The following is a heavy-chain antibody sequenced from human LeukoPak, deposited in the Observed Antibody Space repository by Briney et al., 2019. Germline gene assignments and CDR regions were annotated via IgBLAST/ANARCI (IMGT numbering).Heavy chain of an antibody. J-gene: IGHJ4*02. CDR3: ARVRGIVATMSYYFDY. D-gene: IGHD5-12*01. Sequence: SAVHVSCKASVGTLSRYAISWVGQAPRPGLEWMGVIIPIFGTSNYAQKFQGRVTITADESTSTAYMELSSLRSEDTAVYYCARVRGIVATMSYYFDYWGQGTLVTVSS. CDR1: VGTLSRYA. CDR2: IIPIFGTS. V-gene: IGHV1-69*13.